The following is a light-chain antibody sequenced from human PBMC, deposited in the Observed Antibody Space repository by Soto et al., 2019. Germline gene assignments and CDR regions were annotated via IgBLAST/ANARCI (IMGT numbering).Light chain of an antibody. V-gene: IGLV1-47*01. CDR2: RNN. Sequence: QSVLTQPPSASGTPGQRVTISCSGSSSNIGSEYVVWYQHLPGTAPKLLIYRNNQRPSGVPDRFAGSKSGTSASLAISGLRYEDEADYYCAARDDSLSGHWVFGGGTQLTVL. J-gene: IGLJ3*02. CDR3: AARDDSLSGHWV. CDR1: SSNIGSEY.